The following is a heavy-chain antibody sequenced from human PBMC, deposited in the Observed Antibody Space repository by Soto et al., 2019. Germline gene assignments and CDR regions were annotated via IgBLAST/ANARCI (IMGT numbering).Heavy chain of an antibody. V-gene: IGHV3-23*01. J-gene: IGHJ6*02. CDR2: ISGSGGST. CDR3: AKAPRDYYYGMDV. CDR1: GFTFSSYA. Sequence: EVQLLESGGGLVQPGGSLRLSCAAFGFTFSSYAMSWVRQAPGKGLEWVSAISGSGGSTYYADSVKGRFTISRDNSKNTLYLQMNSLRAEDTAVYYCAKAPRDYYYGMDVWGQGTTVTVSS.